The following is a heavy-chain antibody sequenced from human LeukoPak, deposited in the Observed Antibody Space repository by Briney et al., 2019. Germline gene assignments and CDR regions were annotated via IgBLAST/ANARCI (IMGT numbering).Heavy chain of an antibody. CDR2: INPGGVST. J-gene: IGHJ4*02. CDR1: GYTFTDYY. CDR3: ARPHVGYDSSAYLDY. D-gene: IGHD3-22*01. Sequence: ASVKVSCKASGYTFTDYYIHWVRQAPGQGLEWMGIINPGGVSTTYAQNFQGRVTMTRDTSTSTVYMELSSLTSEDTAVYYCARPHVGYDSSAYLDYWGQGTLVTVSS. V-gene: IGHV1-46*01.